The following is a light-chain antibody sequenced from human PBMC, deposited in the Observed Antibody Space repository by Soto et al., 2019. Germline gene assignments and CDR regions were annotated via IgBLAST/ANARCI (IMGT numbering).Light chain of an antibody. CDR2: DAF. V-gene: IGKV1-5*01. J-gene: IGKJ5*01. CDR1: QSINNW. Sequence: DIKMYNSPSTLSASVGDRVTITCRASQSINNWLAWYQQKPGKAPKLLIFDAFSLESGVPFRFSGSGFGTEFTLTISSLQSEDFAVYYCQQYNGWPITFGQGRRLEI. CDR3: QQYNGWPIT.